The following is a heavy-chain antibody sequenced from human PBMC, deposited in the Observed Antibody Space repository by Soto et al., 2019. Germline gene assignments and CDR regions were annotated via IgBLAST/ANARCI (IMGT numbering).Heavy chain of an antibody. CDR3: AREGGYGDYHYYYGMDV. V-gene: IGHV3-11*06. Sequence: GGSLRLSCAASGFPFSDYYMSWIRQAPGKGLEWVSYISSSSSYTNYADSVKGRFTISRDNAKNSLYLQMNSLRAEDTAVYYCAREGGYGDYHYYYGMDVWGQGTTVTVSS. CDR1: GFPFSDYY. CDR2: ISSSSSYT. J-gene: IGHJ6*02. D-gene: IGHD4-17*01.